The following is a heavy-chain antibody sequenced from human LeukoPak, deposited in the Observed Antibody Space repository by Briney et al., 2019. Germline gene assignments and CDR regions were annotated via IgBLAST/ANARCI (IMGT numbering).Heavy chain of an antibody. CDR2: ISYDGSNK. CDR3: ARADTYYYGSGSSWDY. J-gene: IGHJ4*02. V-gene: IGHV3-30-3*01. CDR1: GFTFSNAW. D-gene: IGHD3-10*01. Sequence: GGSLRLSCAASGFTFSNAWMHWVRQAPGKGLEWVAIISYDGSNKDYADSVKGRFIISRDNSKNTLYLQINSLTAEDTAVYYCARADTYYYGSGSSWDYWGQGTLVTVSS.